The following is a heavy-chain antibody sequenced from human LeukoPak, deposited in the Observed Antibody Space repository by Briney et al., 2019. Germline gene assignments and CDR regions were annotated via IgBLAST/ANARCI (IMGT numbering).Heavy chain of an antibody. J-gene: IGHJ4*02. Sequence: GASVKVSCKASGYTFTSYGISWVRQAPGQGLEWMGWISAYNGNTNYAQKLQGRVTMTTDTSTSTAYMELRSLRSDDTAVYYCARVGDRYSSSWYRFGRVDYFDYWGQGTLVTVSS. D-gene: IGHD6-13*01. CDR2: ISAYNGNT. CDR3: ARVGDRYSSSWYRFGRVDYFDY. CDR1: GYTFTSYG. V-gene: IGHV1-18*01.